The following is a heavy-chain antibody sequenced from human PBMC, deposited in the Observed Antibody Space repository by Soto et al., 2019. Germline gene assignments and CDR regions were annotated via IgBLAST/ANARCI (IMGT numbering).Heavy chain of an antibody. J-gene: IGHJ6*02. D-gene: IGHD2-21*02. CDR2: ISWDGGST. CDR3: AKDIYPDGGNSVVCGMDV. Sequence: GGSLRLSCAASGFTFDDYTMHWVRQAPGKGLEWVSLISWDGGSTYYADSVKGRFTISRDNSKNSLYLQMNSLRTEDTALYYCAKDIYPDGGNSVVCGMDVWGQGTTVTVSS. CDR1: GFTFDDYT. V-gene: IGHV3-43*01.